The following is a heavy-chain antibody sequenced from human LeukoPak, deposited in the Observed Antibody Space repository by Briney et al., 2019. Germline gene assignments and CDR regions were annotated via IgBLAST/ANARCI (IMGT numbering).Heavy chain of an antibody. D-gene: IGHD3-10*01. CDR2: VSDSGST. CDR1: GGSISSHY. J-gene: IGHJ5*02. Sequence: SETLSLTCTVSGGSISSHYWSWIRQPPGKGLEWIGYVSDSGSTNYNPSLKSRVTVSVDTSKDQFSLKLSSVTAADTAVYYCARDVGDYYGSGSYSDNWFDPWGQGTLVTVSS. CDR3: ARDVGDYYGSGSYSDNWFDP. V-gene: IGHV4-59*11.